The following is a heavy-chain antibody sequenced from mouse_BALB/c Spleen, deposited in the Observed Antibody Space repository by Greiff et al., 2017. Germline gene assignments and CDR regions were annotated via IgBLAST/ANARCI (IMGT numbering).Heavy chain of an antibody. D-gene: IGHD2-3*01. Sequence: VQLKQSGPELMKPGASVKISCKASGYSFTSYYMHWVKQSHGKSLEWIGYIDPFNGGTSYNQKFKGKATLTVDKSSSTAYMHLSSLTSEDSAVYYCARPNLPSYDGYHRYFDVWGAGTTVTVSS. J-gene: IGHJ1*01. CDR2: IDPFNGGT. CDR3: ARPNLPSYDGYHRYFDV. CDR1: GYSFTSYY. V-gene: IGHV1S135*01.